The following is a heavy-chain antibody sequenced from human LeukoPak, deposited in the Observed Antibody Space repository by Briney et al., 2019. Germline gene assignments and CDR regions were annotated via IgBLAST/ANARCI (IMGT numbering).Heavy chain of an antibody. D-gene: IGHD2-2*01. CDR3: ARVRYCSSTSCSTRFDY. V-gene: IGHV1-46*03. CDR2: INPSGGST. J-gene: IGHJ4*02. Sequence: ASVEVSCKASGYTFTSYYMHWVRQAPGQGLEWMGIINPSGGSTSYAQKFQGRVTMTRDTSTSTVYMELSSLRSEDTAVYYCARVRYCSSTSCSTRFDYWGQGTLVTVSS. CDR1: GYTFTSYY.